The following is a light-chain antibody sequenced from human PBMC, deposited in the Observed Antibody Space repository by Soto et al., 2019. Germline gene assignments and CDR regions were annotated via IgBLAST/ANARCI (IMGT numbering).Light chain of an antibody. CDR2: DVS. CDR3: SSYTSTTTLL. J-gene: IGLJ2*01. CDR1: SSDVGGYKY. Sequence: QSALTHPASVSGSPGQSITISCTGTSSDVGGYKYVSWYQQHPGKAPQLMIYDVSSRPSGVSNRFSGSKSGNTASLTISGLQAEDEAHYYCSSYTSTTTLLFGGGTKLTVL. V-gene: IGLV2-14*01.